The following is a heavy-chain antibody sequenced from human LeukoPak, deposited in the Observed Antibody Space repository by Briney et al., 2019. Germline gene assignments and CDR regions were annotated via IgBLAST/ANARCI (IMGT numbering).Heavy chain of an antibody. CDR2: INHSGST. D-gene: IGHD5-12*01. Sequence: KPSETLSLTCAVYGGSFSGYYWSWIRQPPGKGLEWIGEINHSGSTNYNPSLKSRVTISVDTSKNQFSLKLSSVTAADTAVYYCGRGHHIGATMANGFAPGGQGTRVTVSS. CDR3: GRGHHIGATMANGFAP. J-gene: IGHJ5*02. V-gene: IGHV4-34*01. CDR1: GGSFSGYY.